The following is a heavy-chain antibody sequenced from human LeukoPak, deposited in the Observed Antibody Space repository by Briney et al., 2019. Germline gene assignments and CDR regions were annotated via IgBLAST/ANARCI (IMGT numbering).Heavy chain of an antibody. CDR1: GYSISSGYY. CDR2: IYHSGST. D-gene: IGHD2-2*01. J-gene: IGHJ5*02. V-gene: IGHV4-38-2*02. CDR3: ARDYCSSTSCLAYNWFDP. Sequence: PSETLSLTCTVSGYSISSGYYWGWIRPPRGKGLEWIGSIYHSGSTYYNPSLKSRVTISVDTSKNQFSLKLSSVTAADTAVYYCARDYCSSTSCLAYNWFDPWGQGTLVTVSS.